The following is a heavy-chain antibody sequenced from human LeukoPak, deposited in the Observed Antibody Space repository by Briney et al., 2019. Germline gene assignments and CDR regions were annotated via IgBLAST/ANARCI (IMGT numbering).Heavy chain of an antibody. CDR2: INHSGST. D-gene: IGHD6-6*01. V-gene: IGHV4-34*01. Sequence: KPSETLSLTCAVYGGSFSGYYWSWIRQPPGKGLEWIGEINHSGSTNYNPSLKSRVTISVDTSKNQFSLKLSSVTAADTAVYYCASLRSDEDSSYYFDYWGQGTLVTVSS. CDR1: GGSFSGYY. J-gene: IGHJ4*02. CDR3: ASLRSDEDSSYYFDY.